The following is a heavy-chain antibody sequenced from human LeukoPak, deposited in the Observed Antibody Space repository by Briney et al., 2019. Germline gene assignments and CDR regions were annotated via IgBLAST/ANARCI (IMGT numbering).Heavy chain of an antibody. CDR3: ARDLGAYDSSGFDY. D-gene: IGHD3-22*01. Sequence: GGSLRLSCAASGFTFSSYAMSWVRQAPGKGLEWVAVIWYDGSNKYYADSVKGRFTISRDNSKNTLYLQMNSLRAEDTAVYYCARDLGAYDSSGFDYWGQGTLVTVSS. J-gene: IGHJ4*02. V-gene: IGHV3-33*08. CDR2: IWYDGSNK. CDR1: GFTFSSYA.